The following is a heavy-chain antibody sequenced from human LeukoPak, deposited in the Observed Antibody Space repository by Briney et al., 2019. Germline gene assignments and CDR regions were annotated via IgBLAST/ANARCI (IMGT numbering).Heavy chain of an antibody. CDR3: AREPPRYCSSTSCRTYYYCYYMDV. D-gene: IGHD2-2*01. J-gene: IGHJ6*03. V-gene: IGHV6-1*01. Sequence: SQTLSLTCAISGDSVSSNSAAWNWIRQSPSRGLEWLGRTYYRSKWYNDYAVSVKSRITINPDTSKNQFSLQLNSVTPEDTAVYYCAREPPRYCSSTSCRTYYYCYYMDVWGKGTTVTVSS. CDR1: GDSVSSNSAA. CDR2: TYYRSKWYN.